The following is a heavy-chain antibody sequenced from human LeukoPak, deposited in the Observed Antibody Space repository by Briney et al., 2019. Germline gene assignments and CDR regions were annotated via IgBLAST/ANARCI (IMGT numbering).Heavy chain of an antibody. D-gene: IGHD6-13*01. J-gene: IGHJ4*02. V-gene: IGHV3-23*01. CDR3: ATTGYSGRNY. Sequence: GGSLRLSCAASGFTFSSYAMGWVRQAPGKGLEWVSAISGNGDTYCADSVKGRFTISRDNSKNTLYLQMNSLRAEDTAVYYCATTGYSGRNYWGQGTLVTVSS. CDR1: GFTFSSYA. CDR2: ISGNGDT.